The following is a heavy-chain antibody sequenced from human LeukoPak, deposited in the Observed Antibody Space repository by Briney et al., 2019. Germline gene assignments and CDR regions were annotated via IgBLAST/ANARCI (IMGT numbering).Heavy chain of an antibody. V-gene: IGHV1-18*01. CDR1: GYTFTSYG. J-gene: IGHJ2*01. Sequence: ASVKVSCTASGYTFTSYGISWVRQAPGQGLEWMGWISAYNGNTNYAQKLQGRVTMTTDTSTSTAYMKLRSLRSDDTAVYYCARVGGYYPSHWYFDLWGRGTLVTVSS. CDR3: ARVGGYYPSHWYFDL. D-gene: IGHD3-22*01. CDR2: ISAYNGNT.